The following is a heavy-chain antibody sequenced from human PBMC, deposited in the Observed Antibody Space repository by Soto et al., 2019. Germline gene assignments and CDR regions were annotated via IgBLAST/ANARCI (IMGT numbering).Heavy chain of an antibody. Sequence: PSETLSLTCTVSGDSISGYFWSWIRQPPGKGLEWIGYIHYTGRANYNASLKSRVSISLDTSNYQFSLKLSSVTAADTAVYYCARDGDGRMTTTPYYYNGMDVWGPGTTVTVSS. CDR3: ARDGDGRMTTTPYYYNGMDV. D-gene: IGHD4-4*01. J-gene: IGHJ6*02. CDR2: IHYTGRA. CDR1: GDSISGYF. V-gene: IGHV4-59*01.